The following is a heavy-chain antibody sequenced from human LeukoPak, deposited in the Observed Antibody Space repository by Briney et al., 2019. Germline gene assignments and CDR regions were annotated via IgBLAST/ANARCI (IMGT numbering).Heavy chain of an antibody. Sequence: ASVKVSCKASGYTFTGYYVHWVRQAPGQGLEWMGWINPNSGGTNYAQKFQGRVTMTRDTSISTAYMELSRLRSDDTAVYYCARDKGIAAAFDIWGQGTMVTVSS. CDR3: ARDKGIAAAFDI. CDR2: INPNSGGT. J-gene: IGHJ3*02. D-gene: IGHD6-13*01. CDR1: GYTFTGYY. V-gene: IGHV1-2*02.